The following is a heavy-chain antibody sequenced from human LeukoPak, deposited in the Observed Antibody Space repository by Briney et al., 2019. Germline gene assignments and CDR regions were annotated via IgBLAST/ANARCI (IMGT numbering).Heavy chain of an antibody. CDR2: IRTKKNTYAT. V-gene: IGHV3-73*01. CDR3: TIKNNVDFSEYWFEFDH. D-gene: IGHD2/OR15-2a*01. Sequence: GGSLRLSCAASGVTFSDSALRWVRQASGKGPEWLGRIRTKKNTYATAYAASVKGRFTISRDDSKNKVYLQMSRLKTDDTPVYYCTIKNNVDFSEYWFEFDHWGLGTLVTVSS. J-gene: IGHJ4*02. CDR1: GVTFSDSA.